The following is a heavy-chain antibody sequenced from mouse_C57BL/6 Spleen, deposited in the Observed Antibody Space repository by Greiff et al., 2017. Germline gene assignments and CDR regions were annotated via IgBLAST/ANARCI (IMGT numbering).Heavy chain of an antibody. V-gene: IGHV5-4*03. CDR3: ARRPALYGWFAY. CDR2: ISDGGSYT. Sequence: EVKVEESGGGLVKPGGSLKLSCAASGFTFSSYAMSWVRQTPEKRLEWVATISDGGSYTYYPDNVKGRFTISRDNAKNNLYLQMSHLKSEDTAMYYCARRPALYGWFAYWGQGTLVTVSA. CDR1: GFTFSSYA. J-gene: IGHJ3*01. D-gene: IGHD1-1*01.